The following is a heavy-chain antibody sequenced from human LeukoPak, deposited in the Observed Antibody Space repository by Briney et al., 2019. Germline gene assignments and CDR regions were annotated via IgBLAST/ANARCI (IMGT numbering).Heavy chain of an antibody. D-gene: IGHD3-3*01. CDR1: GFTFSSYS. CDR2: ISSSSSYI. J-gene: IGHJ3*02. V-gene: IGHV3-21*01. CDR3: ARDSSRGYYDFWSRYSYDAFDI. Sequence: KPGGSLRLSCAASGFTFSSYSMNWVRQAPGKGLEWVSSISSSSSYIYYADSVKGRFTISRDNAKNSLYLQMNSLRAEDTAVYYCARDSSRGYYDFWSRYSYDAFDIWGQGTMVTVSS.